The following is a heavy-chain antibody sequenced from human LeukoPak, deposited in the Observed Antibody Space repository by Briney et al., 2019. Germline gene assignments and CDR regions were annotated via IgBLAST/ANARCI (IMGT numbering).Heavy chain of an antibody. CDR3: AKMYYDILTGSSRGYEYFDY. CDR2: ISGSGGST. J-gene: IGHJ4*02. V-gene: IGHV3-23*01. Sequence: PGGSLRLSCAASGFTFSSYSMSWVRQAPGKGLEWVSAISGSGGSTYYADSVKGRFTISRDNSKNTLYLQMNSLRAEDTAVYYCAKMYYDILTGSSRGYEYFDYWGQGTLVTVSS. CDR1: GFTFSSYS. D-gene: IGHD3-9*01.